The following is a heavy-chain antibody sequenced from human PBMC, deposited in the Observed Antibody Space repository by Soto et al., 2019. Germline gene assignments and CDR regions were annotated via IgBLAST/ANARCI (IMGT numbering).Heavy chain of an antibody. Sequence: EVQLLDSGGGLVRPGGSLRLSCAASGFTFNTYPMSWVRQAPGKGLEWVSAISTSGGSTYYADSVKGRFTISRDNSKNTVLLQMNSLRAEDTAVYYCEKLLSVGGTRRPIDYFDYWGQGTLVTVSS. CDR3: EKLLSVGGTRRPIDYFDY. V-gene: IGHV3-23*01. D-gene: IGHD6-13*01. CDR1: GFTFNTYP. CDR2: ISTSGGST. J-gene: IGHJ4*02.